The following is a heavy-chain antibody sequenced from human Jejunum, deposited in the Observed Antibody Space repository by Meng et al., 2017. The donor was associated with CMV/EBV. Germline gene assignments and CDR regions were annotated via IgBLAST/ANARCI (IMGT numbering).Heavy chain of an antibody. CDR1: GVRFEDHG. V-gene: IGHV3-20*03. Sequence: SGVRFEDHGMSWVRQAPGKGLEWVSGINWNGGTTAYADSVKGRFTVSRDNAKNSLYLQMHSLRAEDTALYYCARDISFYGLDVWGQGTTVTVSS. CDR3: ARDISFYGLDV. CDR2: INWNGGTT. J-gene: IGHJ6*02.